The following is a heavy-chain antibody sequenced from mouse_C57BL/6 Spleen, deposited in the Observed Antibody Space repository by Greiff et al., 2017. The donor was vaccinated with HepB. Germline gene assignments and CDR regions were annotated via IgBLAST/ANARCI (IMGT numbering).Heavy chain of an antibody. D-gene: IGHD1-1*01. CDR3: ARGADYYGSRRFAY. Sequence: QVQLQQPGAELVKPGASVKLSCKASGYTFTSYWMHWVKQRPGQGLEWIGMIHPNSGSTNYNEKFKSKATLTVDKSSSTAYMQLSSLTSEDSAVYYCARGADYYGSRRFAYWGQGTLVTVSA. CDR1: GYTFTSYW. V-gene: IGHV1-64*01. CDR2: IHPNSGST. J-gene: IGHJ3*01.